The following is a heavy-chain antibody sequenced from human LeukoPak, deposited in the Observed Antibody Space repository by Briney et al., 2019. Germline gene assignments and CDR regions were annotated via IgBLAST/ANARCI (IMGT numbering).Heavy chain of an antibody. D-gene: IGHD6-19*01. CDR2: IYPGDSDT. CDR3: ARHGQSSGWYWFDP. Sequence: GESLKISCKGSGYSFSDYWIAWVRQMPGKGLEWMGIIYPGDSDTRYSPSFEGQVTTSADKSSSITYLQWTSLKASDTAMYYCARHGQSSGWYWFDPWGQGTLVTVSS. CDR1: GYSFSDYW. V-gene: IGHV5-51*01. J-gene: IGHJ5*02.